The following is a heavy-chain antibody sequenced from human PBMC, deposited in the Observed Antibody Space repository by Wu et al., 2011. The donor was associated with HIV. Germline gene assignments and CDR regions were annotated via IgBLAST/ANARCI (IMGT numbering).Heavy chain of an antibody. D-gene: IGHD1-20*01. CDR3: ARDGRGGLSGTTRMLY. V-gene: IGHV1-69*14. CDR1: GGTFSSYA. CDR2: IIPIFGTA. Sequence: QVQLVQSGAEVKKPGSSVKVSCKASGGTFSSYAISWVRQAPGQGLEWMGRIIPIFGTANNAQRFQGRVTMTADKSTSTASMELSSLRSEDTAVYYCARDGRGGLSGTTRMLYWGQGTLGHRLL. J-gene: IGHJ4*02.